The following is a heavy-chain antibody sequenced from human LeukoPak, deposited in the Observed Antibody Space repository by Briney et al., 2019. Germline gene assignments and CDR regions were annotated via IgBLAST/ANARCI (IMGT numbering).Heavy chain of an antibody. CDR2: INPKSGAT. D-gene: IGHD2-15*01. Sequence: GASVKVSCKASGYTFNNYYMHWVRQAPGQGLEWMGWINPKSGATNYAQKFQGRVTITADESTSTAYMELSSLRSEDTAVYYCARAEGLLDAFDIWGQGTMVTVSS. CDR1: GYTFNNYY. V-gene: IGHV1-2*02. J-gene: IGHJ3*02. CDR3: ARAEGLLDAFDI.